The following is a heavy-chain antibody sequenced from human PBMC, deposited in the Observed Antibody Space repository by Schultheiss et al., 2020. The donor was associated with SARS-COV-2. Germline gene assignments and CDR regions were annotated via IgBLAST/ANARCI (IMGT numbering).Heavy chain of an antibody. J-gene: IGHJ6*02. CDR1: GGTFSSYA. CDR3: ARDLPNWNDAYYGMDV. V-gene: IGHV1-69*13. Sequence: SVKVSCKASGGTFSSYAISWVRQAPGQGLEWMGGIIPIFGTANYAQKFQGRVTITADESTSTAYMELSSLRSEDTAVYYCARDLPNWNDAYYGMDVWGQGTAVTVSS. D-gene: IGHD1-1*01. CDR2: IIPIFGTA.